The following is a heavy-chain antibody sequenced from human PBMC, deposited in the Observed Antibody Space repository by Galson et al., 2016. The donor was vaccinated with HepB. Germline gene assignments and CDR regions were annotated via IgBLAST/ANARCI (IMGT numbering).Heavy chain of an antibody. CDR3: RGSYWRNDVFDI. CDR1: GFSFTNAW. D-gene: IGHD1-26*01. J-gene: IGHJ3*02. Sequence: SLRLSCAASGFSFTNAWMSWVRQAPGKGLEWIGRIKSRSDGGTTNYASPARGRFSIFRDDSKNTVFLQLHSLNTEDTGRYYCRGSYWRNDVFDIWGQGTMVIVSS. CDR2: IKSRSDGGTT. V-gene: IGHV3-15*01.